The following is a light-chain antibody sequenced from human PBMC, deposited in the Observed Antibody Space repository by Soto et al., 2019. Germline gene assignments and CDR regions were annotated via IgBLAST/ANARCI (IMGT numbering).Light chain of an antibody. CDR3: QSYDSSLSGSRV. V-gene: IGLV1-40*01. CDR2: GNS. CDR1: SSNIVAGYD. J-gene: IGLJ2*01. Sequence: QTVVTQPPSVSGAPGQRVTISCTGSSSNIVAGYDVHWYQQLPGTAPKLLIYGNSNRPSGVPDRFSGSKSGTSASLAITGLQAEDEADYYCQSYDSSLSGSRVFGGGTKLTV.